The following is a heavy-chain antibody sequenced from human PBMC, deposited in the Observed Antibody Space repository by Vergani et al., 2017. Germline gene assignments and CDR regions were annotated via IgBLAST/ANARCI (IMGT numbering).Heavy chain of an antibody. J-gene: IGHJ4*02. Sequence: QVQMQESGPGLVKTSETLSLTCSASGAPISYWCWSWLRQPAGKGLEWIGRLCPSGSNNYKPSLKSRVTMSIDTSKSQFSLKLTSVTAADTAVYYCATGAGPFDIWGQGTLVTVSS. CDR3: ATGAGPFDI. CDR2: LCPSGSN. V-gene: IGHV4-4*07. D-gene: IGHD7-27*01. CDR1: GAPISYWC.